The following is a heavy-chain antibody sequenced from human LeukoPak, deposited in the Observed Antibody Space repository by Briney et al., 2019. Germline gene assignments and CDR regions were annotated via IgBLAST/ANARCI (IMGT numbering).Heavy chain of an antibody. J-gene: IGHJ4*02. Sequence: GGSLRLSCAASGFTFRSYEMNWVRQAPGKGLEWVSFVSGGSGTIYYADSVKGRFTISRDNAKDSLYLQMKSLRVEDTAVYYCARDRDYGDYRPVSFELWGQGTLVSVSS. CDR2: VSGGSGTI. CDR1: GFTFRSYE. CDR3: ARDRDYGDYRPVSFEL. D-gene: IGHD4-17*01. V-gene: IGHV3-48*03.